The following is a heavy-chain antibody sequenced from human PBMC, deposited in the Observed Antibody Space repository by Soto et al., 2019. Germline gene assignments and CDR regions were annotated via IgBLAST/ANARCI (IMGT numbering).Heavy chain of an antibody. CDR2: INPDNGNT. CDR1: GYTFTRYT. V-gene: IGHV1-3*01. D-gene: IGHD2-15*01. J-gene: IGHJ5*02. CDR3: ARGIATGQLDP. Sequence: ASVKVSCKASGYTFTRYTMNWVRQAPGQRLEWMGWINPDNGNTKSSQKFQDRVIITRDTSASTAYMDLGSLRSEDTAVYYCARGIATGQLDPWGQGTLVTVSS.